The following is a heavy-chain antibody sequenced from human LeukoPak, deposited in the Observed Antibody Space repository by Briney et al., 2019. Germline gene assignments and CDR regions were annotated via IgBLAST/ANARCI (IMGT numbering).Heavy chain of an antibody. D-gene: IGHD4-17*01. CDR1: GYSINSGYF. Sequence: PSETLSLTCAVSGYSINSGYFWGWIRQPPGKGLELIGSMYHTGTTYYNPSLRSRVTMSVDTSKNQFSLKLTSVTAADTAVYYCARPPVDGDYGAAFDRWGQGTLVTVPS. CDR3: ARPPVDGDYGAAFDR. V-gene: IGHV4-38-2*01. CDR2: MYHTGTT. J-gene: IGHJ4*02.